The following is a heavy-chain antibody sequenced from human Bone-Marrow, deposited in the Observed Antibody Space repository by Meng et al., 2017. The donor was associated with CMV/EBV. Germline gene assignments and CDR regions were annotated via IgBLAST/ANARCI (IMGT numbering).Heavy chain of an antibody. J-gene: IGHJ6*02. D-gene: IGHD3-16*01. CDR1: GFTVSSNY. CDR3: ARGWGTALPYYYYGMDV. CDR2: IYSGGST. Sequence: GESLKISCAASGFTVSSNYMSWVRQAPGKGLEWVSVIYSGGSTYYADSVKDRFTISRDNSKNTLYLQMNSLRAEDTAVYYCARGWGTALPYYYYGMDVWGQGTTVTVSS. V-gene: IGHV3-53*01.